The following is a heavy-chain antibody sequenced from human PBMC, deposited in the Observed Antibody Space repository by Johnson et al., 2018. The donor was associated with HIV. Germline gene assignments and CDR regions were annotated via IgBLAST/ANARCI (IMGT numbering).Heavy chain of an antibody. Sequence: VQLVESGGGLVQPGGSLRLSCAASEFTLSSYAMSWVRQAPGKGLEWVSAISGSSGSTYYADSVKGRFTISRDNSKNTLYLQMNSLRAEDTALYYCARGGDIVLVVYAMGHDAFDIWGQGTMVTVSS. D-gene: IGHD2-8*02. V-gene: IGHV3-23*04. J-gene: IGHJ3*02. CDR3: ARGGDIVLVVYAMGHDAFDI. CDR1: EFTLSSYA. CDR2: ISGSSGST.